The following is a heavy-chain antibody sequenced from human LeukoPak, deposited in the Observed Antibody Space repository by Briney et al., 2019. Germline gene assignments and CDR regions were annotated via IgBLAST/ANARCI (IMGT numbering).Heavy chain of an antibody. J-gene: IGHJ4*02. Sequence: SETLSLTCTVSGGSISSGSDYWGWIRQPPGKGLEWIGSIYYSGSTYYNPSLKSRVTISVDTSKKQFSLKLSSVTAADTAVYYCARQTYYSSGYFDYWGQGTPVTVSS. D-gene: IGHD3-22*01. V-gene: IGHV4-39*01. CDR1: GGSISSGSDY. CDR3: ARQTYYSSGYFDY. CDR2: IYYSGST.